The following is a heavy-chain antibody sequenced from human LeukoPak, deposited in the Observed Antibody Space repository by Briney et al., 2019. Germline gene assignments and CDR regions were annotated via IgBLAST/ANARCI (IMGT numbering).Heavy chain of an antibody. Sequence: PGGSLRLSCAASGFTFSSYAMSWVRQAPGKGLEWVSGITSSGGNTYYADSVKGRFTISRDNSKNTLYLQMNSLRAEDVAVYYCAKENTMRFLCAFDIWGQGTMVTVSS. CDR1: GFTFSSYA. D-gene: IGHD3-22*01. CDR3: AKENTMRFLCAFDI. CDR2: ITSSGGNT. J-gene: IGHJ3*02. V-gene: IGHV3-23*01.